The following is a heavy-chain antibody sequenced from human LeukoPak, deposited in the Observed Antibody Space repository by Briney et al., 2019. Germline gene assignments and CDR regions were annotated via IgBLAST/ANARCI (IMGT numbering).Heavy chain of an antibody. J-gene: IGHJ4*02. D-gene: IGHD4-11*01. CDR3: ARTYIDYLPL. Sequence: SQTLCLTCTVSGGSITSDDYSWSWSRQPPGKGLEWIGYIYYSGNTYYNPSLKSRVTLSVDTSKNQFPLKLSSVTAADTAVYYCARTYIDYLPLWGQGTLVTVSS. CDR1: GGSITSDDYS. CDR2: IYYSGNT. V-gene: IGHV4-30-4*08.